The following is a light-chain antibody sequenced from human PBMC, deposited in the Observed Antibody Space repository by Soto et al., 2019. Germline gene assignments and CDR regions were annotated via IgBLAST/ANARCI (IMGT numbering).Light chain of an antibody. J-gene: IGKJ4*01. V-gene: IGKV1-39*01. CDR2: ATS. CDR3: QQSLSSPLT. CDR1: QNIGKF. Sequence: DIQMTQSPSTLPASVGDRVTITCRPSQNIGKFLNWYQQRPGKAPTALIHATSTLQSGVSSRFSGSGSDTDFTLTITSLQPEDFATYFCQQSLSSPLTFGGGTKVDIK.